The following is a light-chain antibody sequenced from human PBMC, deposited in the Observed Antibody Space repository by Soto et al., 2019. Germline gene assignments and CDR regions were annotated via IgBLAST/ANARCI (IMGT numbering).Light chain of an antibody. Sequence: DVVMTQSPLSLPVTPGEPASISCRSSRRLLSSNGYNYLNWYLQKPGQSPQLLIYLGSNRASGVPDRFSGSGSGTDFTLKISRVEAEDVGVYYCAQGLQTPLTFGGGTKVDIK. CDR2: LGS. CDR3: AQGLQTPLT. J-gene: IGKJ4*01. V-gene: IGKV2-28*01. CDR1: RRLLSSNGYNY.